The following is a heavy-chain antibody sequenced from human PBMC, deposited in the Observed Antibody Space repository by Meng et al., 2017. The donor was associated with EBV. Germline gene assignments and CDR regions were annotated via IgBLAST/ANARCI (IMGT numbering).Heavy chain of an antibody. CDR2: IIPIFGTA. D-gene: IGHD6-13*01. J-gene: IGHJ4*02. CDR1: GGTFSSYA. CDR3: ARAEIAAAGRLDY. Sequence: HVARVQSEAEVKKPGASVKVSCKASGGTFSSYAFSWGRQAPGQGLEWMGGIIPIFGTANYAQKFQGRVTITADKSTSTAYMELSSLRSEDTAVYYCARAEIAAAGRLDYWGQGTLVTVSS. V-gene: IGHV1-69*06.